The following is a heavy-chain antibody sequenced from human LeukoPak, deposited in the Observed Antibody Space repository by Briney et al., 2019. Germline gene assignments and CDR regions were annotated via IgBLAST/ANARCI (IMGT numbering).Heavy chain of an antibody. J-gene: IGHJ4*02. V-gene: IGHV3-48*01. CDR2: ITSSSTTI. CDR1: GFTFNRNS. D-gene: IGHD1-26*01. CDR3: ARDLTGATSGGY. Sequence: GGSLRLSCAASGFTFNRNSMNWVRQAPGKGLEWVSYITSSSTTIYYADSVKGRFTISRDNAKNSLYLQMNSLRAEDTAMYYCARDLTGATSGGYSGQGTLVTVSS.